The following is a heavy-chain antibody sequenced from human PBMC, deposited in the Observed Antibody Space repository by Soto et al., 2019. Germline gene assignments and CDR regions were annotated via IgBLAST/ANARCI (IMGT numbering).Heavy chain of an antibody. J-gene: IGHJ4*02. CDR1: GNTFTYRY. CDR2: ITPFSGDV. CDR3: ASGGAGSGPFTWELPDH. Sequence: QMQLVQSGAEVKKTGSSVTVSCKALGNTFTYRYLHWVRQAPGQALEWMGWITPFSGDVHYAQRLQERGTITSDRSINTDSMQMSRLRSEDTAMYFCASGGAGSGPFTWELPDHWGQGTLVTVSS. V-gene: IGHV1-45*02. D-gene: IGHD3-16*01.